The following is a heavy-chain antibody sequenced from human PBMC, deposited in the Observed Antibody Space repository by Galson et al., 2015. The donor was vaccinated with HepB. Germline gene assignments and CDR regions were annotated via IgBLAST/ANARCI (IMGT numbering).Heavy chain of an antibody. CDR1: GYTFSGYY. D-gene: IGHD1-26*01. Sequence: SVKVSCKASGYTFSGYYMHWVRQAPGQGLEWMGWINPNSGGTNYAQKFHGRVTMTRDTSNSTAYMELSRLRSDDTALYYCARVIVGATFYYYGMDVWGQGTTVTVSS. CDR3: ARVIVGATFYYYGMDV. V-gene: IGHV1-2*02. CDR2: INPNSGGT. J-gene: IGHJ6*02.